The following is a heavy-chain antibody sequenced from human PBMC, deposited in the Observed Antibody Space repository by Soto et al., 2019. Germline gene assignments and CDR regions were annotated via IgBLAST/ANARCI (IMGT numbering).Heavy chain of an antibody. CDR2: IVVGSGNT. V-gene: IGHV1-58*01. CDR3: VAHPHPYDSSGYFFDY. CDR1: GFTFTSSA. D-gene: IGHD3-22*01. J-gene: IGHJ4*02. Sequence: QMQLVQSGPEVKKPGTSVKVSCKASGFTFTSSAVQWVRQARGQRLEWIGWIVVGSGNTNYAQKFQERVTITRDMSTSTAYMELSSLRSEDTAVYYCVAHPHPYDSSGYFFDYWGQGTLVTVSS.